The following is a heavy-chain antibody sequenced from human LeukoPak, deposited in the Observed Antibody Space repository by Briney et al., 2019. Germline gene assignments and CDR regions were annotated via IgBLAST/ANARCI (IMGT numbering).Heavy chain of an antibody. J-gene: IGHJ3*02. CDR2: ISSEGTNK. D-gene: IGHD3-9*01. Sequence: GGSLRLSCAASGFTFSNYAIHWVSQAPGKGLEWVALISSEGTNKYYADSVKGRFTISRDNSKNTVYLQVDSLRAEDTAVYYCVILYYDILTGYPNAFDIWGQGTMVTVCS. CDR1: GFTFSNYA. CDR3: VILYYDILTGYPNAFDI. V-gene: IGHV3-30-3*02.